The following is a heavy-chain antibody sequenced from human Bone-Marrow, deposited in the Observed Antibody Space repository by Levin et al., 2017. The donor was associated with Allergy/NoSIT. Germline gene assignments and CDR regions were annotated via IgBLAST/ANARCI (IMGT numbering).Heavy chain of an antibody. D-gene: IGHD3-10*01. CDR3: ARDFPMVRGVMPPI. CDR1: GGSISSGGYS. V-gene: IGHV4-30-2*01. J-gene: IGHJ4*02. CDR2: IYHSGST. Sequence: SETLSLTCAVSGGSISSGGYSWSWIRQPPGKGLEWIGYIYHSGSTYYNPSLKSRVTISVDRSKNQFSLKLSSVTAADTAVYYCARDFPMVRGVMPPIWGQGTLVTVSS.